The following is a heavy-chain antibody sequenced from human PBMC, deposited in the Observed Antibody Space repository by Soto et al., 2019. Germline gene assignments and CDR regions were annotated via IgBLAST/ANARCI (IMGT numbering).Heavy chain of an antibody. CDR2: ISASDAGT. CDR1: GFTFSNFD. CDR3: AKGGWLDDY. J-gene: IGHJ4*02. V-gene: IGHV3-23*01. D-gene: IGHD6-19*01. Sequence: EVQLLESGGGLVQPGGSLRLSCAASGFTFSNFDMSWVRQAPGKGLEWVSVISASDAGTYYADSVQGRFTISRDNSKYTLYLQINSLRAEDTAVYYCAKGGWLDDYGDQGTLVTVSA.